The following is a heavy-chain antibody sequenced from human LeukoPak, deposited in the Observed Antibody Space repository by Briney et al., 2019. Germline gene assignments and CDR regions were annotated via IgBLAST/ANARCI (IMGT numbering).Heavy chain of an antibody. J-gene: IGHJ4*02. CDR2: ISGSGDST. D-gene: IGHD6-19*01. Sequence: GGSLRLSCAASGFTFNSYAMTWVRQAPGKGLEWVSGISGSGDSTYYADSVKGRFTTSRDNSENTLYLQMNSLRAEDTAVYYCAKDRRYSSGWYIDYWGQGTLVTVSS. CDR1: GFTFNSYA. CDR3: AKDRRYSSGWYIDY. V-gene: IGHV3-23*01.